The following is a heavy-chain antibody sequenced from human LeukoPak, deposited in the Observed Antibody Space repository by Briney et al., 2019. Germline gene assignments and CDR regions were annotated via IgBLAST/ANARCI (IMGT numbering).Heavy chain of an antibody. V-gene: IGHV5-51*01. CDR1: GYRFSNYW. J-gene: IGHJ4*02. CDR2: IYPGDSDT. D-gene: IGHD1-1*01. Sequence: GESLKISCQGSGYRFSNYWIVWMRQMPGKGLEWMGIIYPGDSDTRYSPSFQGQVTISADRSVNTAYLQWSSLKASDTAVYYCARLLRSQLLPLLLYWGQGTLVTVSS. CDR3: ARLLRSQLLPLLLY.